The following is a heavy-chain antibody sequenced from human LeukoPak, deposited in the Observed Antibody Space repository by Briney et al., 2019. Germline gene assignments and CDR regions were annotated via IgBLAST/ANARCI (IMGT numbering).Heavy chain of an antibody. D-gene: IGHD3-22*01. V-gene: IGHV3-23*01. J-gene: IGHJ4*02. CDR1: GFSFSSYS. CDR2: ISGSGGST. Sequence: GGSLRLSCAASGFSFSSYSMNWVRQAPGKGLEWVSAISGSGGSTYYADSVKGRFTISRDNSKNTLYLQMNSLRAEDTAVYYCAKFSYYYDSSGYLGYFDYWGQGTLVTVSS. CDR3: AKFSYYYDSSGYLGYFDY.